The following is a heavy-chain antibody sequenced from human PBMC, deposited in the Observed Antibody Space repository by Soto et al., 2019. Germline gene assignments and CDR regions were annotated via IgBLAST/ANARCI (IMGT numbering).Heavy chain of an antibody. V-gene: IGHV3-23*01. CDR1: VFTFIIYA. Sequence: WGSXRLSCSASVFTFIIYARSLFRQAPGKGLELVSAISGSGGRTYYADSVKGRFNISRDNSKNTLYLQMNSLRAEDTAVYYCAKSKIRFLEWLLFDYWGQGTLV. D-gene: IGHD3-3*01. CDR3: AKSKIRFLEWLLFDY. J-gene: IGHJ4*02. CDR2: ISGSGGRT.